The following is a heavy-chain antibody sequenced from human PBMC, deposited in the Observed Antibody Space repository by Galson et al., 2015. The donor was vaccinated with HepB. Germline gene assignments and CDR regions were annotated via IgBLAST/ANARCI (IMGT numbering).Heavy chain of an antibody. CDR2: ISAYNGNT. CDR3: ARDRDSSGWYGTSDY. J-gene: IGHJ4*02. V-gene: IGHV1-18*04. CDR1: GYTFTNYG. D-gene: IGHD6-19*01. Sequence: SVKVSCKASGYTFTNYGISWVRQAPGQGLEWMGWISAYNGNTNYAQKLQGRVTMTTDTSTSTAYMELRSLRSDDTAVYYCARDRDSSGWYGTSDYWGQGTLVTVSS.